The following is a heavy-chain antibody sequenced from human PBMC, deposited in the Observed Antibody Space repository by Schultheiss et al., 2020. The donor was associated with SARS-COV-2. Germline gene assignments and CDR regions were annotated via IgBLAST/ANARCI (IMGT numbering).Heavy chain of an antibody. V-gene: IGHV3-30-3*01. CDR3: ARDGYSGYDYDY. J-gene: IGHJ4*02. CDR1: GFTFSSYA. Sequence: GGSLRLSCAASGFTFSSYAMHWVRQAPGKGLEWVAVISYDGSNKYYADSVKGRFTISRDNAKNSLYLQMNSLRDEDTAVYYCARDGYSGYDYDYWGQGTLVTVSS. CDR2: ISYDGSNK. D-gene: IGHD5-12*01.